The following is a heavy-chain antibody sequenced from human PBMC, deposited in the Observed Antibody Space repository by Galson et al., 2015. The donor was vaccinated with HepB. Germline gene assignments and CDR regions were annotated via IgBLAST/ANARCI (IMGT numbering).Heavy chain of an antibody. J-gene: IGHJ5*02. V-gene: IGHV3-53*01. CDR1: GFTVSRNY. CDR3: ARYWYSSGYYWFDP. Sequence: SLRLSCAASGFTVSRNYMSWVRQAPGKGLEWVSVIYGGDSTYYIDSVKGRFTISIDGSRNTLYLQMNSLRAEDTAVYYCARYWYSSGYYWFDPWGQGILVTVSS. D-gene: IGHD6-19*01. CDR2: IYGGDST.